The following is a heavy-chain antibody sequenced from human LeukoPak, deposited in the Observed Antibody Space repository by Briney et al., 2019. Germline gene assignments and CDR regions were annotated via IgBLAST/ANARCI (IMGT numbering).Heavy chain of an antibody. CDR1: GFTFSSCG. D-gene: IGHD3-22*01. CDR3: STDNIGRDYES. CDR2: IWPTGTDR. V-gene: IGHV3-21*01. Sequence: GGSLRLSCAASGFTFSSCGFHWVRQAPGKGLEWVSSIWPTGTDRYYADSVRGRFTISRDHAKNSMYLQIDSLRDEDTAGDYCSTDNIGRDYESWGQGTPLTVSS. J-gene: IGHJ4*02.